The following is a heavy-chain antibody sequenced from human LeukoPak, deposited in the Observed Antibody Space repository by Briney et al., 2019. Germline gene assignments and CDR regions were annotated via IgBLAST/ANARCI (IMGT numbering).Heavy chain of an antibody. V-gene: IGHV3-23*01. CDR2: ISGSGGST. CDR3: AKALFYTSGSNFDY. D-gene: IGHD6-19*01. CDR1: GFTFSSYA. Sequence: PGGSLRLSCAASGFTFSSYAMSWVRQAPGKGLEWVSAISGSGGSTYYADSVKGRFTISRDNSKNTLYLQMNSLRAKDTAVYYCAKALFYTSGSNFDYWGQGTLVTVSS. J-gene: IGHJ4*02.